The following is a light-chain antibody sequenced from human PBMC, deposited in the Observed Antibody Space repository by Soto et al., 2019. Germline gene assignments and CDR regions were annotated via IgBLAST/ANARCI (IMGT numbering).Light chain of an antibody. V-gene: IGKV3-20*01. CDR1: QCVTTNY. J-gene: IGKJ5*01. CDR3: QEYGSSPVT. Sequence: PGERATLSCRASQCVTTNYLAWYQQKPGQAPRLLIYGASSWATGIPDRFSGSGSVTDFTLTISRLEAEDFAVYCCQEYGSSPVTFGQGTRLDIK. CDR2: GAS.